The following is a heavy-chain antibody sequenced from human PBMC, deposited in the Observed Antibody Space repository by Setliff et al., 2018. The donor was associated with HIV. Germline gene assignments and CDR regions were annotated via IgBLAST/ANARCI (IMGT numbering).Heavy chain of an antibody. D-gene: IGHD2-2*01. CDR3: ARRAYCSSTTCFDN. CDR1: GFAFSDFS. CDR2: IKNDGSEK. Sequence: GGSLRLSCAASGFAFSDFSMSWVRQAPGKGLEWVAKIKNDGSEKYYVDSVEGRFTISRDNAKNSLYLEMNSLTVEDTALYYCARRAYCSSTTCFDNWGQGTLVTVSS. V-gene: IGHV3-7*01. J-gene: IGHJ4*02.